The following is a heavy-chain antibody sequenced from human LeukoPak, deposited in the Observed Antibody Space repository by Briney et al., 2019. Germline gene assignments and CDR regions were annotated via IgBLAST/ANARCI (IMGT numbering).Heavy chain of an antibody. Sequence: GSSVKVSCKASGGTFSSYAISWVRQAPGQGLEWIGRIIPILGIANYAQKFQGRVTITADKSTSTAYMELSSLRSEDTAVYYCARGGGDYRFDYWGQGTLVTVSS. CDR1: GGTFSSYA. CDR2: IIPILGIA. D-gene: IGHD3-16*01. V-gene: IGHV1-69*04. CDR3: ARGGGDYRFDY. J-gene: IGHJ4*02.